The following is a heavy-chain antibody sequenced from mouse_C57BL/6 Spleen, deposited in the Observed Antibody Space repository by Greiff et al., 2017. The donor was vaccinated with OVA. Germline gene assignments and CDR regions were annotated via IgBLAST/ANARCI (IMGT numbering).Heavy chain of an antibody. CDR1: GYSITSGYY. V-gene: IGHV3-6*01. CDR2: ISYDGSN. D-gene: IGHD2-3*01. Sequence: EVQLQESGPGLVKPSQSLSLTCSVTGYSITSGYYWNWIRQFPGNKLEWMGYISYDGSNNYNPSLKNRISITRDTSKNQFFLKLNSVTTEDTATYYCASDGYYVGYFDYWGQGTTLTVSS. J-gene: IGHJ2*01. CDR3: ASDGYYVGYFDY.